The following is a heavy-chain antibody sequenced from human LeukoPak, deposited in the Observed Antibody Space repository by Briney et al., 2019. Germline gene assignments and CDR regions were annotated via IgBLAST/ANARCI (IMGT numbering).Heavy chain of an antibody. V-gene: IGHV4-59*01. Sequence: PSETLSLTCTVSGGSTSTYYRSWIRQPPGKGLEWIGYIHKSDSTRYNPSLENRVIISGDTSKNQFSLKLNSVTAADTAVYYCAREDYYYGLDVWGQGTTVTVSS. CDR3: AREDYYYGLDV. CDR1: GGSTSTYY. CDR2: IHKSDST. J-gene: IGHJ6*02.